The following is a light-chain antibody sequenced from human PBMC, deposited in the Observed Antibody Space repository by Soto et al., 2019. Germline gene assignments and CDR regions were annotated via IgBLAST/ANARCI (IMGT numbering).Light chain of an antibody. CDR3: QQYGSSFT. CDR2: GAS. V-gene: IGKV3-20*01. J-gene: IGKJ3*01. CDR1: QSVSNDF. Sequence: EIVLTQSPGILSLSPGERATLSCRASQSVSNDFLAWYQQKPGQAPRLLIYGASTRATDVPDRFSGSGSGADFTLTISRLEPEDFAVYYCQQYGSSFTFGPGTKVDIK.